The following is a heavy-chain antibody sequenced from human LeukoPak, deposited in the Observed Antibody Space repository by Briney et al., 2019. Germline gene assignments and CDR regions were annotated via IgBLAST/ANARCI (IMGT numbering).Heavy chain of an antibody. V-gene: IGHV1-2*06. CDR2: INPNSGGT. J-gene: IGHJ4*02. CDR3: ARERWNDY. Sequence: ASVKVSCKASGYTFTDYYIQWVRQAPGQGLEWMGRINPNSGGTNYAQKFQGRVTITRDTSISTAYMELTSLTSDDTAVYYCARERWNDYWGQGTLVTVSS. CDR1: GYTFTDYY. D-gene: IGHD1-1*01.